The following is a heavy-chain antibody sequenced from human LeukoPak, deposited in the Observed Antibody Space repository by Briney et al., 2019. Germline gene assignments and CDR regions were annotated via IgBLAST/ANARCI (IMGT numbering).Heavy chain of an antibody. V-gene: IGHV3-64*01. CDR3: SRESTVIDAFDI. D-gene: IGHD4-11*01. J-gene: IGHJ3*02. Sequence: GGSLRLSCAASGFSFRKYAMHWVRQAPGKGLESVSGISTNGGSTYHANSVKDRFTIPRDNSKNTLYLQMGSLRTEDMAVYYCSRESTVIDAFDIWGQGTMVTVSS. CDR2: ISTNGGST. CDR1: GFSFRKYA.